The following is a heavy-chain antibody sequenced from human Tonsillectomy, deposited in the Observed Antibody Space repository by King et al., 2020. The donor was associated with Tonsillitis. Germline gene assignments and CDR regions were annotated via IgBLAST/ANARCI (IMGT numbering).Heavy chain of an antibody. CDR2: IRSGSDTI. D-gene: IGHD1-26*01. Sequence: VQLVESGGGLVQPGGSLRLSCAASGFTFSSYSMNWVRQAPGKGLEWVSYIRSGSDTIHYADSVKGRFTVSRDIAKNSLDLQMNSLRVEDTAVYYCVTVVARSWGAFEIWGHGTMVTVSS. V-gene: IGHV3-48*01. J-gene: IGHJ3*02. CDR3: VTVVARSWGAFEI. CDR1: GFTFSSYS.